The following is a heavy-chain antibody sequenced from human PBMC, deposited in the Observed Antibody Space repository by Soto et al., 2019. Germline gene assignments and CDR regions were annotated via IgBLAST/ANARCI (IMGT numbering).Heavy chain of an antibody. CDR2: INHSGST. V-gene: IGHV4-34*01. CDR3: ARGYDYVWGSYRYPYYFDY. J-gene: IGHJ4*02. CDR1: GVSFSGYY. Sequence: SETLSLTCAVYGVSFSGYYWSWIRQPPGKGLEWIGEINHSGSTNYNPSLKSRVTISVDTSKNQFSLKLSSVTAADTAVYYCARGYDYVWGSYRYPYYFDYWGQGTLVTVSS. D-gene: IGHD3-16*02.